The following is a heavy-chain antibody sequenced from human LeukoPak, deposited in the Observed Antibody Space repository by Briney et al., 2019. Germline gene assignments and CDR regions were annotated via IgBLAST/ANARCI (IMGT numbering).Heavy chain of an antibody. CDR2: IYTSGST. CDR3: ARVRGSSGSYEYYHYMDV. V-gene: IGHV4-61*02. D-gene: IGHD1-26*01. J-gene: IGHJ6*03. CDR1: GGSISSGSYY. Sequence: SETLSPTCTVSGGSISSGSYYWSWIRQPAGKGLEWIGRIYTSGSTNYNPSLKSRVTISVDTSKNQFSPKLSSVTAADTAVYYCARVRGSSGSYEYYHYMDVWGKGTTVTISS.